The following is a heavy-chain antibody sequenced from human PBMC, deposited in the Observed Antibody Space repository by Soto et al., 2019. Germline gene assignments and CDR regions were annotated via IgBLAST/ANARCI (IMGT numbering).Heavy chain of an antibody. CDR1: GFAFDDYV. V-gene: IGHV3-9*01. CDR2: ITWNGGTI. CDR3: AKGGSAALIAPSGRDNWFDP. J-gene: IGHJ5*02. Sequence: EVQLVESGGGLVQPGRSLRLSCAASGFAFDDYVMHWVRQPPGRGLDWVSGITWNGGTIRYVDSVKGRFTISRDNAENSLYLQMNSLRPEDTAVYYCAKGGSAALIAPSGRDNWFDPWGQGTQVTVSS. D-gene: IGHD6-13*01.